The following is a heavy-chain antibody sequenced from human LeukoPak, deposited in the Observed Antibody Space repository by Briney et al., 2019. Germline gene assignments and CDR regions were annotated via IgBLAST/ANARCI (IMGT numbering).Heavy chain of an antibody. D-gene: IGHD3-10*01. Sequence: SETLSLTCTVSGGSISSSSYYWGWIRQPPGKGLEWIGSIYYSGSTYYNPSLKSRVTISVDTSKNQFSLKLSSVTAADTAVYYCARDRPVVRVLWFGELPSWGQGTLVTVSS. J-gene: IGHJ5*02. V-gene: IGHV4-39*07. CDR1: GGSISSSSYY. CDR3: ARDRPVVRVLWFGELPS. CDR2: IYYSGST.